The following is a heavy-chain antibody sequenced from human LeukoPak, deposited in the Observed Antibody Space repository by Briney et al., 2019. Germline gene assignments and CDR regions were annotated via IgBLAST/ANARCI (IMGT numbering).Heavy chain of an antibody. Sequence: GSLRLSCAASGFSFSSYWMHWVRQAPGKGLVWVSRINSDGSSTIYADSVKGRFTISRDNAKNTLYLQMNSLRAEDTAVYYCVRGKTYSFDYWGQGTLITVSS. CDR2: INSDGSST. J-gene: IGHJ4*02. CDR3: VRGKTYSFDY. V-gene: IGHV3-74*01. CDR1: GFSFSSYW.